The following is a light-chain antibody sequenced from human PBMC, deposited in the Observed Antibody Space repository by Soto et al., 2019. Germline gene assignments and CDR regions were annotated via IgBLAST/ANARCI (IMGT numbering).Light chain of an antibody. CDR1: SSDVGGYNF. V-gene: IGLV2-14*01. CDR3: SSYTSSSTLL. Sequence: QSALTQPASVSGSPGQSITISCTGNSSDVGGYNFVSWYQQHPGKAPKLMIYDVSNRPSGVSNRFSGSKSGSTASLTISGLQAEDEADYYCSSYTSSSTLLFGGGTKLTVL. J-gene: IGLJ2*01. CDR2: DVS.